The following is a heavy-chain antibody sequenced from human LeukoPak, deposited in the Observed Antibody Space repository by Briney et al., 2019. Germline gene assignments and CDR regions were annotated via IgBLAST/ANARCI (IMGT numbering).Heavy chain of an antibody. CDR2: IYSGGST. D-gene: IGHD6-6*01. CDR3: AREKRGSSSGYFDY. Sequence: GGSLRLSCAASGFTVSNNYMSWVRQAPGKGLEWVSLIYSGGSTYYADSVKGRFTISRDNSKNTLYLQMNSLRAEDTAVYYCAREKRGSSSGYFDYWGQGTLVTVSS. CDR1: GFTVSNNY. J-gene: IGHJ4*02. V-gene: IGHV3-66*01.